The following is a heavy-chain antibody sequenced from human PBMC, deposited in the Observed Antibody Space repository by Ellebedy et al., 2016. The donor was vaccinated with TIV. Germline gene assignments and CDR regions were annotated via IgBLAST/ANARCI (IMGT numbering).Heavy chain of an antibody. J-gene: IGHJ4*02. CDR2: MYHTGNA. Sequence: MPSETLSLTCAVSGYSISNGYYWGWIRQPPGKGLEWIASMYHTGNAYYKPPLRSRLTISTDTSRNHLSLKLRSVTAADTAVYYCARMCVFEGVDYWGQGTLVTVPS. D-gene: IGHD3-9*01. CDR1: GYSISNGYY. CDR3: ARMCVFEGVDY. V-gene: IGHV4-38-2*01.